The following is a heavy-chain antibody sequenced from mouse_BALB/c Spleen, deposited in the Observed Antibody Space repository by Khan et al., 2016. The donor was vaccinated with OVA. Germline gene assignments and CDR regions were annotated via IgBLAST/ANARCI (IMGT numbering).Heavy chain of an antibody. CDR3: AXSNYYGSSLYAMDY. CDR1: GYTFTSYW. V-gene: IGHV1S41*01. Sequence: DLVKPGASVKLSCKASGYTFTSYWINWIKERPGQGLEWIGRVAPGSGSNSYNEMFKAKATLTIDTSSRTAYIQLSSLSSGDSAVYFCAXSNYYGSSLYAMDYWGQGTSVTVSS. CDR2: VAPGSGSN. D-gene: IGHD1-1*01. J-gene: IGHJ4*01.